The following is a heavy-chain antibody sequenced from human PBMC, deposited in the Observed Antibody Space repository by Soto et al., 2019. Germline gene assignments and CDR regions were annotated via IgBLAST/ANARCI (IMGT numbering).Heavy chain of an antibody. D-gene: IGHD3-10*01. CDR3: ARDMDGFGELSSHNWFDP. CDR1: GFTFSSYS. V-gene: IGHV3-21*01. CDR2: ISSSSSYI. Sequence: PGGSLRLSCAASGFTFSSYSMNWVRQAPGKGLEWVSSISSSSSYIYYADSVKGRFTISRDNAKNSLYLQMNSLRAEDTAVYYCARDMDGFGELSSHNWFDPWGQGTLVTVSS. J-gene: IGHJ5*02.